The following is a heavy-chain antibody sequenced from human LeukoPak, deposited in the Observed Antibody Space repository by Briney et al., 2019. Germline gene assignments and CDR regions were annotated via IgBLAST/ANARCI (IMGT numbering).Heavy chain of an antibody. V-gene: IGHV3-74*01. CDR3: MLVGATTQPPDY. J-gene: IGHJ4*02. CDR1: GFTFGNYW. D-gene: IGHD1-26*01. Sequence: PGGSLRLSCAASGFTFGNYWMHWVRQAPGKGLVWVSRINSDESITSYADSVKGRFTISRDNAKNTLYLQMNSLRVEDTAVYYCMLVGATTQPPDYWGQGTLVTVSS. CDR2: INSDESIT.